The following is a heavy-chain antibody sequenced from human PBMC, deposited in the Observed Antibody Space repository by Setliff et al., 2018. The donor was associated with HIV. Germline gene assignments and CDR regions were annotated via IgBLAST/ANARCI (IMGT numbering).Heavy chain of an antibody. V-gene: IGHV4-61*02. CDR3: AQLGMVDDFDY. Sequence: SETLSLTCTVSGGSINSGGYYWVWIRQPALKGLEWIGRIYTSGLTNYNPSLKSRVTISVDTSKNQVSLKLSSVTASDTAVYYCAQLGMVDDFDYWGQGTLVTVPQ. D-gene: IGHD1-1*01. J-gene: IGHJ4*02. CDR2: IYTSGLT. CDR1: GGSINSGGYY.